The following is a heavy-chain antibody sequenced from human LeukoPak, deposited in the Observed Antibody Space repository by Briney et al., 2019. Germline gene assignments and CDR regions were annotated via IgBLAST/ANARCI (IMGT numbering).Heavy chain of an antibody. CDR2: INPNSGGT. Sequence: GASVKVSCKASGYTFTGYYMHWVRQAPGQGLEWMGWINPNSGGTNYAQKFQGWVTMTRDTSISTAYMELSRLRSDDTAVYYCAKDFEAARPFGDAFDIWGQGTMVTVSS. CDR3: AKDFEAARPFGDAFDI. V-gene: IGHV1-2*04. CDR1: GYTFTGYY. D-gene: IGHD6-6*01. J-gene: IGHJ3*02.